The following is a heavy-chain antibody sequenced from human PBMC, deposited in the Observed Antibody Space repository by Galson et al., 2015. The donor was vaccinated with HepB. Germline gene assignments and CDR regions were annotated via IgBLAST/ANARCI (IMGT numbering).Heavy chain of an antibody. Sequence: SLRLSCAASGFTFGDYAMHWVRQAPGKGLEWVSGVSWNSGSIGYADSVKGRFTISRDNSKNSLYLQMNSLRAEDTALYYCAARASRGDDAFDILGQVTMVTASS. CDR1: GFTFGDYA. J-gene: IGHJ3*02. V-gene: IGHV3-9*01. CDR3: AARASRGDDAFDI. CDR2: VSWNSGSI. D-gene: IGHD3-16*01.